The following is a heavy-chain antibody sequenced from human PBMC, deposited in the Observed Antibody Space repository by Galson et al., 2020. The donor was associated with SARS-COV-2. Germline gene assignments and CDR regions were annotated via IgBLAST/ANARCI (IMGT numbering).Heavy chain of an antibody. J-gene: IGHJ4*02. D-gene: IGHD2-8*01. CDR3: ARDRQHTYGRAFEY. V-gene: IGHV4-59*01. CDR1: GGSIHTYH. Sequence: SETLSLTCSVSGGSIHTYHWAWIRQPPGKGLEWIGDNYDYNNPFFKSRVTISRDTSKNQVSLKLTSVTAADTAVYYCARDRQHTYGRAFEYWGQGILVTVSS. CDR2: NYD.